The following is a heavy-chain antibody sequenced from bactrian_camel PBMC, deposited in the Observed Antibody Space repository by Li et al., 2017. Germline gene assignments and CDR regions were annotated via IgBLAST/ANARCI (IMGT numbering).Heavy chain of an antibody. Sequence: HVQLVESGGGSVQAGGSLRLTCEASGVTYRTYWMAWFRQAAGKQREWVASISPTGRQTYIGSVKGRFFISQDSAKTTLYLEMINLTIEDTGEYICATDRNCPLCYDDRICHQARFGYWGQGTQVTVS. CDR1: GVTYRTYW. CDR2: ISPTGRQT. J-gene: IGHJ6*01. D-gene: IGHD3*01. CDR3: ATDRNCPLCYDDRICHQARFGY. V-gene: IGHV3S1*01.